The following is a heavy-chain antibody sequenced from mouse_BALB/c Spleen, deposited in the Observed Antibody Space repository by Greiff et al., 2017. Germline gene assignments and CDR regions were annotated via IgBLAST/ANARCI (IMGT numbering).Heavy chain of an antibody. V-gene: IGHV2-9*02. D-gene: IGHD2-4*01. CDR3: ARGGDYDGDYAMDY. J-gene: IGHJ4*01. Sequence: VKLMESGPGLVAPSQSLSITCTVSGFSLTSYGVHWVRQPPGKGLEWLGVIWAGGSTNYNSALMSRLSISKDNSKSQVFLKMNSLQTDDTAMYYCARGGDYDGDYAMDYWGQGTSVTVSS. CDR1: GFSLTSYG. CDR2: IWAGGST.